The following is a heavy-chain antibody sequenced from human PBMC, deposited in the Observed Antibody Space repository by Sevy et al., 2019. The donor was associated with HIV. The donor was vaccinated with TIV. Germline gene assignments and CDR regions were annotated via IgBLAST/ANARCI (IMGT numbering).Heavy chain of an antibody. V-gene: IGHV4-34*01. J-gene: IGHJ4*02. Sequence: SETLSLTCAVYGGSFSGYYWSWIRQPPGKGLEWIGEINHSGSTNYNPSLKSRVTISLDTSKNQFSLKLSSVTAADTAVYYCAGEWFGELREPAFDYWGQGTLVTVSS. CDR3: AGEWFGELREPAFDY. CDR2: INHSGST. D-gene: IGHD3-10*01. CDR1: GGSFSGYY.